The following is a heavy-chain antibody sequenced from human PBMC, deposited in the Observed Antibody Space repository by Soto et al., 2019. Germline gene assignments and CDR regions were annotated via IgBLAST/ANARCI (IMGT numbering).Heavy chain of an antibody. CDR2: IYWDDDK. Sequence: QITLNESGPTVVKPTETLTLTCTFSGFSLTTSGVGVGWVRQSPGKAPEWLAFIYWDDDKRYCTSLKSRLTITKDTSKNQVVLTMANVDPADTATYYCAHRVLRAVFGLVTTTAIYFDFWGQGTPVVVSS. V-gene: IGHV2-5*02. D-gene: IGHD3-3*01. CDR3: AHRVLRAVFGLVTTTAIYFDF. J-gene: IGHJ4*02. CDR1: GFSLTTSGVG.